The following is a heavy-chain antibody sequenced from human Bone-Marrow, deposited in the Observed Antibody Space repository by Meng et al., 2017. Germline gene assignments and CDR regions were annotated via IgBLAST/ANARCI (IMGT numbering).Heavy chain of an antibody. Sequence: QRTRSGPGQVKPSEHLSLTCTVSGGSISSSSYYWGWIRQPPGKGLEWIGSIYYSGSTYYNPSLKSRVTISVDTSKNQFSLKLSSVTAADTAVYYCARYYYDSSGYYPDWGQGTLVTVSS. CDR2: IYYSGST. CDR3: ARYYYDSSGYYPD. J-gene: IGHJ4*02. CDR1: GGSISSSSYY. D-gene: IGHD3-22*01. V-gene: IGHV4-39*07.